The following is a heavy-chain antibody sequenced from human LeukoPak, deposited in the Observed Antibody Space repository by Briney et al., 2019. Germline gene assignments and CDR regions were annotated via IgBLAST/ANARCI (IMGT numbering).Heavy chain of an antibody. CDR1: GYTFISYD. Sequence: ASVKVSCKASGYTFISYDINWVRQATGQGLEWMGWMNPNSGNTGYAQKFQGRVTITRNTSISTAYMELSSLRSEDTAVYYCARARPPITIFGVSPRFDHWGQGTLVTVSS. CDR2: MNPNSGNT. CDR3: ARARPPITIFGVSPRFDH. D-gene: IGHD3-3*01. V-gene: IGHV1-8*03. J-gene: IGHJ5*02.